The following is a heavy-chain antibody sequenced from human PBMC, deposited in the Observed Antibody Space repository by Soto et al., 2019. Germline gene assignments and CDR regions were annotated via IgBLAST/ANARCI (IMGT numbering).Heavy chain of an antibody. CDR1: GFTFSSFG. J-gene: IGHJ6*01. V-gene: IGHV3-30*03. Sequence: GGSLRLSCAAPGFTFSSFGMHWVRQAPGKGLEWVAFISYDGGKEFYADSVKGRFTISRDNSKNTLYLQMNSLRVEDTAVHYCARDISDCSGGNCYPDNYYYGMDVWGQGTTVTVSS. CDR3: ARDISDCSGGNCYPDNYYYGMDV. CDR2: ISYDGGKE. D-gene: IGHD2-15*01.